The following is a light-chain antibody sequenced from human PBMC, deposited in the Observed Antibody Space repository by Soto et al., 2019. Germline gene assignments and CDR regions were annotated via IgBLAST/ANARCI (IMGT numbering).Light chain of an antibody. CDR3: SSYTSSSTGVV. CDR1: SSDVAGYNY. Sequence: QAVLTQPASVSGSPGQSITISCTGTSSDVAGYNYVSWYQQHPGKAPKLMIYDVINRPSGVSNHFSGSKSGNTASMTISGLHAEDEADYYCSSYTSSSTGVVFGGGTKLTVL. J-gene: IGLJ2*01. CDR2: DVI. V-gene: IGLV2-14*01.